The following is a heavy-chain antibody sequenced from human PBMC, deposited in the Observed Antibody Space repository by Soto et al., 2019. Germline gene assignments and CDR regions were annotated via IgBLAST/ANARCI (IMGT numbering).Heavy chain of an antibody. CDR2: IWYDGSNK. CDR3: ARDAGSYSSTYDLHA. D-gene: IGHD1-26*01. Sequence: GGSLRLSCAASGFTFISYGMHWVLQAPCKGLEWVAVIWYDGSNKYYADSVKGRFTISRDNSKNTLYLQMNSLRAEDTAVYYCARDAGSYSSTYDLHAWRQGPPGT. V-gene: IGHV3-33*01. J-gene: IGHJ4*02. CDR1: GFTFISYG.